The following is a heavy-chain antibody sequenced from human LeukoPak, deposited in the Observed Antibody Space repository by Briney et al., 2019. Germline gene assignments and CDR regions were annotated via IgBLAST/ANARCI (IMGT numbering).Heavy chain of an antibody. J-gene: IGHJ3*02. Sequence: SETLSLTCAVYGGSFSGHYWSWTRQPPGKGLEWIGEIHPSGSTSYNPSLKSRVTISVDTSKNQLSLKLSSVTAADTAVYFCARANDSSGYTDAFDIWGQGTMVTVSS. CDR1: GGSFSGHY. D-gene: IGHD3-22*01. V-gene: IGHV4-34*01. CDR2: IHPSGST. CDR3: ARANDSSGYTDAFDI.